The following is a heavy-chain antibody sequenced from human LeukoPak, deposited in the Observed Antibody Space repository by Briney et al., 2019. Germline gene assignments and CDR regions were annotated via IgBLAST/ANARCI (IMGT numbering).Heavy chain of an antibody. Sequence: GGSLRLSCAASGFTFSSYWMSWVRQAPGKGLEWVANIKQDGSEKYYVDSVKGRFTISRDNAKNSLYLQMNSLRAEDTAVYYCARVPRIYYDSSGYYLSGFDYWGQGTLVTVSS. CDR3: ARVPRIYYDSSGYYLSGFDY. J-gene: IGHJ4*02. D-gene: IGHD3-22*01. CDR2: IKQDGSEK. CDR1: GFTFSSYW. V-gene: IGHV3-7*01.